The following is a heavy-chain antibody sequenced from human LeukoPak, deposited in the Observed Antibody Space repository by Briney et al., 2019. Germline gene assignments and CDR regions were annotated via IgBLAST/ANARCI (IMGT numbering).Heavy chain of an antibody. CDR2: LDPADGET. CDR1: GYTLTDLS. CDR3: ATHRTTVITGLVY. V-gene: IGHV1-24*01. D-gene: IGHD4-17*01. Sequence: GASVKVSCKVSGYTLTDLSTHWVRQAPGKGPEWMGGLDPADGETIYAQKFQGRVTMTEDTSTDTAYMELNSLRSEDTAVYYCATHRTTVITGLVYWGQGTLVSVSS. J-gene: IGHJ4*02.